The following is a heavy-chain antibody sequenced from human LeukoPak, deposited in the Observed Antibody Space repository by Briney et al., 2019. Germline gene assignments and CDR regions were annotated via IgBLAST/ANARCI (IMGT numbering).Heavy chain of an antibody. CDR3: ARVGYLGYCSGGSCYSDFDY. D-gene: IGHD2-15*01. CDR2: MNPNSGNT. Sequence: ASVKVSCKASGGTFSSYAISWVRQAPGQGLEWMGWMNPNSGNTGYAQKFQGRVTMTRNTSISTAYMELSSLRSEDTAVYYCARVGYLGYCSGGSCYSDFDYWGQGTLVTVSS. CDR1: GGTFSSYA. V-gene: IGHV1-8*02. J-gene: IGHJ4*02.